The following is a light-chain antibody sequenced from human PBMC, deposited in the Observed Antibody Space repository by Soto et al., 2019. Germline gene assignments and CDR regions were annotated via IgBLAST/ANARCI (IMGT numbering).Light chain of an antibody. CDR1: TSNIGAGYK. J-gene: IGLJ2*01. CDR3: QSYHNYLSAVV. Sequence: QSVLTQPPSVSGSPGQRVTISCTGRTSNIGAGYKLHWYQLLPGTAPKLLISGKNNRPSGVPDRFSGSKSGTSASLAITGLQPEDEADYYCQSYHNYLSAVVFGGGTKLTVL. CDR2: GKN. V-gene: IGLV1-40*01.